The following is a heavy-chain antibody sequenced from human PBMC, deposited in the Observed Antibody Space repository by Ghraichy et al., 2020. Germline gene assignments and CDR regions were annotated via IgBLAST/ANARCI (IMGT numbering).Heavy chain of an antibody. Sequence: GGSLRLSCAGSGFTFSDACMHWIRQAPGKGLEWVGRIKYKPDGGKTDFAAPVQGRFDLSRDDLRNTVYLQMTSLKTEDTTVYYCATDGSHQRWHVFQIWGQGTAVTV. D-gene: IGHD3-10*01. J-gene: IGHJ3*02. CDR2: IKYKPDGGKT. V-gene: IGHV3-15*01. CDR3: ATDGSHQRWHVFQI. CDR1: GFTFSDAC.